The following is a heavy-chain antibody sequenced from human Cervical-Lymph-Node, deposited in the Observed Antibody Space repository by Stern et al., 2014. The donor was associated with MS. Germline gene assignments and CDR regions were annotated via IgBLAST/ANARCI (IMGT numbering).Heavy chain of an antibody. Sequence: EDQLVESAAEVRKPGDSLKIYCKTSGYRFINNWIAWVRQVPGKGLEWIGIIYPGDSDIRYSTVFQGHVTIAVDKSTHTTYIQWSSRKASDTAVYYCARWSVACDSWGQGALITVSS. CDR1: GYRFINNW. V-gene: IGHV5-51*03. CDR3: ARWSVACDS. J-gene: IGHJ4*02. D-gene: IGHD2-21*01. CDR2: IYPGDSDI.